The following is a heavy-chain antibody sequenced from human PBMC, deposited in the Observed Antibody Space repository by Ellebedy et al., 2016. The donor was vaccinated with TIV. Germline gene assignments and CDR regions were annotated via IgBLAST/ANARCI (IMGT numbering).Heavy chain of an antibody. D-gene: IGHD3-22*01. Sequence: SETLSLXXSVSSGSFSSHYWSWIRQPPEKGLEWIGYIYNTGNTDYNPSLKSRVTISVDTSKNQLSLKLNSMTAADTAVYYCARSRDGSSGFLPLLDSWGQGTLVTVSS. CDR2: IYNTGNT. V-gene: IGHV4-59*11. CDR3: ARSRDGSSGFLPLLDS. J-gene: IGHJ4*02. CDR1: SGSFSSHY.